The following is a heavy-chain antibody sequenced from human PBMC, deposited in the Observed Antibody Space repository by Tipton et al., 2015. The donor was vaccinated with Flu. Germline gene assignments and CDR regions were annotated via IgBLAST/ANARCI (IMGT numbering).Heavy chain of an antibody. CDR1: GGSISSSTYY. V-gene: IGHV4-39*01. D-gene: IGHD3-9*01. CDR3: ARHGRPLQQSGYAYGMDV. J-gene: IGHJ6*02. CDR2: IYYSGST. Sequence: TLSLTCTVSGGSISSSTYYWGWIRQPPGKGLEWIGTIYYSGSTYYNPSLKSRVTISVDTSKNQFSLKLSSVTAADAAVYYCARHGRPLQQSGYAYGMDVWGQGTTVTVSS.